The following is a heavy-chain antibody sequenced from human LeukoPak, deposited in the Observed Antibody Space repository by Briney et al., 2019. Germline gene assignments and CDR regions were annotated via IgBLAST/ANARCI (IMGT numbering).Heavy chain of an antibody. CDR1: GFTFSSYS. CDR2: IKQDESEK. J-gene: IGHJ6*03. CDR3: ARLSAYYYGSYFYYYMDV. V-gene: IGHV3-7*01. Sequence: GGSLRLSCAASGFTFSSYSMNWVRQAPGKGPEWVANIKQDESEKYSVDSVKGRFTISRDNAKNSLYLQMKNLRADDTALYYCARLSAYYYGSYFYYYMDVWGKGTTVTVSS. D-gene: IGHD3-10*01.